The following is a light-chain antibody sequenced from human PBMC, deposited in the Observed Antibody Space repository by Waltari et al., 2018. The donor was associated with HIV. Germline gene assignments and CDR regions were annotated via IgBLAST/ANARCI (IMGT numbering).Light chain of an antibody. J-gene: IGLJ1*01. CDR1: SSDAGGYIY. CDR3: SSYTSSSTYV. Sequence: QSALTQPASVSGSPGQSITISCTGTSSDAGGYIYVSWYQQHPGKAPKHMIYDVSNRPSGVSNRFSGSKSGNTASLTISGLQAEDEADYYCSSYTSSSTYVFGTGTKVTVL. V-gene: IGLV2-14*03. CDR2: DVS.